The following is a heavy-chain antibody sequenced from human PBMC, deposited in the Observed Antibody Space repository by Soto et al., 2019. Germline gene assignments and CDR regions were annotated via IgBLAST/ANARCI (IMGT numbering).Heavy chain of an antibody. V-gene: IGHV4-39*01. CDR3: EPTGDGTKYYYYEIDV. J-gene: IGHJ6*02. Sequence: SETLSLTCTVSGGSISGSSYYWGWIRQPPGKGLEWIGSIYYSGSTYYNPSLKSRVTISVDTSKNQFSLKLSSVTAADTAVYFCEPTGDGTKYYYYEIDVWGQGTTVIVSS. CDR2: IYYSGST. CDR1: GGSISGSSYY. D-gene: IGHD7-27*01.